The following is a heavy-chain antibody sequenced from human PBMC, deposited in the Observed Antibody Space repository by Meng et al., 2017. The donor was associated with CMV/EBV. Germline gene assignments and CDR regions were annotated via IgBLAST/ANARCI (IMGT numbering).Heavy chain of an antibody. D-gene: IGHD3-22*01. J-gene: IGHJ4*02. V-gene: IGHV4-4*07. CDR1: TASIVSYY. Sequence: PSDTLSLTSTVTTASIVSYYWSWIRQPAGKGLEWIGRIYTSGSTNYNPSLKSRVTMSVDTSKNQFSLKLSSVTAADTAVYYCARGGLYYYDSSGHFDYWGQGTLVTVSS. CDR3: ARGGLYYYDSSGHFDY. CDR2: IYTSGST.